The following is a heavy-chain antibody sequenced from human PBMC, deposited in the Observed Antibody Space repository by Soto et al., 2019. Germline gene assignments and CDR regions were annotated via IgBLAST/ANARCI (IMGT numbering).Heavy chain of an antibody. J-gene: IGHJ3*02. CDR3: ASGGTMGAFDI. V-gene: IGHV4-61*01. CDR1: GGSVSSGSYY. CDR2: IYYSGST. Sequence: PSETLSLTCTVSGGSVSSGSYYWSWIRQPPGKGLEWIGYIYYSGSTNYNPSLKSRVTISVDTSKNQFSLKLSSVTAADTAVYYCASGGTMGAFDIWGQGTMVTV. D-gene: IGHD1-7*01.